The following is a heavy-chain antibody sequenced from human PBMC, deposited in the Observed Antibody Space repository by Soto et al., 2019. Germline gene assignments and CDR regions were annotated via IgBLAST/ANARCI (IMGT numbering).Heavy chain of an antibody. J-gene: IGHJ4*02. CDR1: GGSISSYY. V-gene: IGHV4-59*01. Sequence: PSETLSLTCTVSGGSISSYYRSWIRQPPGKGLEWIGYIYYSGSTNYNPSLKSRVTISVDTSKNQFSLKLTSVTAADTAVYYCARRYGGNFDYRGQGTPVTVSS. D-gene: IGHD1-26*01. CDR2: IYYSGST. CDR3: ARRYGGNFDY.